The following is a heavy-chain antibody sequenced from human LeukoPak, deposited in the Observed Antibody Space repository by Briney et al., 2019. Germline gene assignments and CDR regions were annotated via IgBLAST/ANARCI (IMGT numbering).Heavy chain of an antibody. CDR2: MNPNSGNT. CDR1: GYTFSNYG. D-gene: IGHD4-11*01. Sequence: ASVKVSCKASGYTFSNYGISWVRQAPGQGLEWMGWMNPNSGNTGYAQKFQGRVTITRNTSISTAYMELSSLRSEDTAVYYCARTVANWFDPWGQGTLVTVSS. V-gene: IGHV1-8*03. CDR3: ARTVANWFDP. J-gene: IGHJ5*02.